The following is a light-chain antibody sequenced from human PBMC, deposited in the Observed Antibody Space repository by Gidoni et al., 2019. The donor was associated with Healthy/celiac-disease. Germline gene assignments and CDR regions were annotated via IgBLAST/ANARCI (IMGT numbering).Light chain of an antibody. V-gene: IGLV2-11*01. CDR3: CSYAGSYAV. CDR1: SSDVGGYNY. Sequence: QSDLTQPRAVSGSPGQSVTISCTGTSSDVGGYNYVSWYQQHPGKAPKLMIYDVSKRPSGVPDRFSGSKSGHTASLTISGLQAEDEADYYCCSYAGSYAVFGGGTKLTVL. J-gene: IGLJ2*01. CDR2: DVS.